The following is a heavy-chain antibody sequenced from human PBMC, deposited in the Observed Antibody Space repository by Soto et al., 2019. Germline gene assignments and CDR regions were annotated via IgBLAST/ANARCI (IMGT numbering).Heavy chain of an antibody. Sequence: EVQLVESGGGLVQPGGSLRLSCAASGFTVSANYMSCVRQAPGKGLEWVSVIYSGGSTYYADSVKGRFTISRHNSNNTLYLQMNSLRAEDTAVYYCARGPHGSGSWYGLDVWGQGTTVTVSS. CDR1: GFTVSANY. D-gene: IGHD3-10*01. CDR3: ARGPHGSGSWYGLDV. CDR2: IYSGGST. J-gene: IGHJ6*02. V-gene: IGHV3-53*04.